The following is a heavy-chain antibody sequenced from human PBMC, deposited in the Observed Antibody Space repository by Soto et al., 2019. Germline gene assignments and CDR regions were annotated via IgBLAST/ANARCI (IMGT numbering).Heavy chain of an antibody. CDR1: GGSISSGDYY. V-gene: IGHV4-30-4*01. D-gene: IGHD4-17*01. CDR2: IYYSGST. J-gene: IGHJ3*02. Sequence: SETLSLTCTVSGGSISSGDYYWSWIRQPPGKGLEWIGCIYYSGSTYYNPSLKSRVTISVDTSKNQFSLKLSSVTAADTAVYYCATTVDLDAFDIWGQGTMVTVSS. CDR3: ATTVDLDAFDI.